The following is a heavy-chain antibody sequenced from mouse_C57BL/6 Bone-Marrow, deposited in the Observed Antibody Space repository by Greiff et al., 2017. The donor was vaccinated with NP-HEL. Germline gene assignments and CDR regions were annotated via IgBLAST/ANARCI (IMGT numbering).Heavy chain of an antibody. J-gene: IGHJ3*01. Sequence: VQLQQPGAELVKPGASVKLSCKASGYTFTSYWMHWVKQRPGQGLEWIGMIHPNSGSTNYNEKFKSKATLTVDKSSSTAYMQLSSLTSEDPAVYYCARLGYDYGPAYWGQGTLVTVSA. CDR2: IHPNSGST. CDR1: GYTFTSYW. V-gene: IGHV1-64*01. D-gene: IGHD2-4*01. CDR3: ARLGYDYGPAY.